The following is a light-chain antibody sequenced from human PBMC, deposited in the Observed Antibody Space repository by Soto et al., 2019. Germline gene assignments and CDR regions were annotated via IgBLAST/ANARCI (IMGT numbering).Light chain of an antibody. J-gene: IGKJ5*01. V-gene: IGKV1-39*01. CDR2: AAS. Sequence: DIQMTQSPSSLSASVGDRVTITCRASQTIRYYLNWYQQKPGEAPRLLMYAASTLQSGVPSRFSGSGSGTDFSLTISSLQPEDSASYYCQQSHTSAITFGQGTRLEMK. CDR1: QTIRYY. CDR3: QQSHTSAIT.